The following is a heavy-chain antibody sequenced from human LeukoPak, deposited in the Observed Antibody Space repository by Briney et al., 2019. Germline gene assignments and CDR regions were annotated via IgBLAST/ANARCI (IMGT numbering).Heavy chain of an antibody. D-gene: IGHD5-18*01. CDR2: INHSGST. CDR1: GGSFSGYY. CDR3: ARVLKERGYSYVPLFDY. Sequence: SETLSLTCAVYGGSFSGYYWSWIRQPPGKGLEWIGEINHSGSTNYNPSLKSRVTISVDMSKNQFSLNLKSVTAADTAVYYCARVLKERGYSYVPLFDYWGLGTLVTVSS. V-gene: IGHV4-34*01. J-gene: IGHJ4*02.